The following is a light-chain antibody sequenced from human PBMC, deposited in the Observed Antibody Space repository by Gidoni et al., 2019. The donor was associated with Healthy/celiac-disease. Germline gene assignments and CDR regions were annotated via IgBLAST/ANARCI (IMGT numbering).Light chain of an antibody. Sequence: EILLPHSPATLSVSPGERATLSCRASQSVSSNLAWYQQKPGQAPRLLIYGASIRATGIPARFSGSGSGTEFTLTISSLQSEDFAVYYCQQYNNWPGTFGQGTKVEIK. V-gene: IGKV3D-15*01. CDR2: GAS. CDR3: QQYNNWPGT. CDR1: QSVSSN. J-gene: IGKJ1*01.